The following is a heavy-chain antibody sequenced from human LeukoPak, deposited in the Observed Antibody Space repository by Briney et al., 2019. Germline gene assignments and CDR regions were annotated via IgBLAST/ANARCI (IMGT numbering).Heavy chain of an antibody. Sequence: SETLSLTCAVSGSPISSGYYWGWIRQPPGKGLEWIGSIYHGGTTYYNPSLKSRVTISVDTSKNQFSLKLSSVTAADTAVYYCARGGIVVVPAADNWFDPWGQGTLVTVSS. CDR1: GSPISSGYY. J-gene: IGHJ5*02. V-gene: IGHV4-38-2*01. CDR2: IYHGGTT. CDR3: ARGGIVVVPAADNWFDP. D-gene: IGHD2-2*01.